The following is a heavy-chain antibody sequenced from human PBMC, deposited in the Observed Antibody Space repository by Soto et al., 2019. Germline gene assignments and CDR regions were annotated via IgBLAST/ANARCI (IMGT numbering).Heavy chain of an antibody. CDR1: GYNLYSYW. J-gene: IGHJ4*02. CDR2: IYPGDSDT. CDR3: TRVLYASAWYGIDY. D-gene: IGHD6-19*01. Sequence: GESLKISCKSSGYNLYSYWIGWVRQMPGEGLEWMGIIYPGDSDTRYSPSFQGHVTISADRSLSTAYLQWSSVKASDTAIYYCTRVLYASAWYGIDYWGQGTVVTVSS. V-gene: IGHV5-51*01.